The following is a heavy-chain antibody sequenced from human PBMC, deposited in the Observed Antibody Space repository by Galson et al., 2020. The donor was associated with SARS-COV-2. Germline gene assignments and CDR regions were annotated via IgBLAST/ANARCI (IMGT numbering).Heavy chain of an antibody. CDR2: ISGSGGST. CDR3: ARICSGGSCYSSSDY. D-gene: IGHD2-15*01. Sequence: GESLKISCAASGFTFSSYAMSWVRQAPGKGLEWVSAISGSGGSTYYADSVKGRFTISRDNSKNTLYLQMNSLRAEDTAVYYCARICSGGSCYSSSDYWGQGTLVTVSS. J-gene: IGHJ4*02. CDR1: GFTFSSYA. V-gene: IGHV3-23*01.